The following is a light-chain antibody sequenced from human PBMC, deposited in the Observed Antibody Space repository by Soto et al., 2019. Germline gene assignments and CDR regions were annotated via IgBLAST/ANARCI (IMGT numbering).Light chain of an antibody. CDR2: EGS. Sequence: QSALTQPASVSGSPGQSITISCTGTSSDVGSYNLVSWYQQHPGKAPKLMIYEGSKRPSGVSNRFSGSKSGNTASLTISGXXXXXXXXXXCCSYAGSSTDVVFGGGTKLTV. J-gene: IGLJ2*01. V-gene: IGLV2-23*01. CDR1: SSDVGSYNL. CDR3: CSYAGSSTDVV.